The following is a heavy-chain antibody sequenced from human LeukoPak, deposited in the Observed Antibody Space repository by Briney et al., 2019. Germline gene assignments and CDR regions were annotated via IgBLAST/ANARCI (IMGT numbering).Heavy chain of an antibody. J-gene: IGHJ3*02. V-gene: IGHV4-39*01. D-gene: IGHD5-12*01. CDR3: ARHSRSGYIGYENAFDI. Sequence: SATLSLPCTVSGDSISSSRYCWGWIRQPPGKGLEWIGNIYNSANTHYNPSVKTRITMSVDTSKNQFSLKLNSVTAADTGIYYCARHSRSGYIGYENAFDIWGQGTMVTVSS. CDR1: GDSISSSRYC. CDR2: IYNSANT.